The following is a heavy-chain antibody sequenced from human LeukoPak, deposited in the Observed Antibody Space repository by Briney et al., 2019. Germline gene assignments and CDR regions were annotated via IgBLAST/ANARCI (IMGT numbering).Heavy chain of an antibody. J-gene: IGHJ4*02. CDR1: GYTFTSYY. CDR2: INPNSGGT. Sequence: ASXKVSCKASGYTFTSYYMHWVRQAPGQGLEWMGWINPNSGGTNYAQKFQGRVTMTRDTSISTAYMELSRLRSDDTAVYYCAREGCSGGSCYFDYWGQGTLVTVSS. V-gene: IGHV1-2*02. CDR3: AREGCSGGSCYFDY. D-gene: IGHD2-15*01.